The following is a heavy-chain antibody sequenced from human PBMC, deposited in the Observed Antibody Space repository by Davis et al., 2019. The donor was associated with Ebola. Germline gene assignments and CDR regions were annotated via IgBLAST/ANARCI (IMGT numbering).Heavy chain of an antibody. CDR3: AGISYGDGING. V-gene: IGHV4-61*08. D-gene: IGHD4-17*01. CDR2: IYYSGST. CDR1: GGSISSGGYY. J-gene: IGHJ4*02. Sequence: MPSETLSLTCTVSGGSISSGGYYWSWIRQHPGKGLEWIGYIYYSGSTNYNPSLKSRVTISVDTSKNQFSLKLSSVTAADTAVYYCAGISYGDGINGWGQGTLVTVSS.